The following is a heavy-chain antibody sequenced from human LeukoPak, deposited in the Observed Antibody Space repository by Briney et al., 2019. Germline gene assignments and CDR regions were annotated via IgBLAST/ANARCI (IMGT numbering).Heavy chain of an antibody. CDR3: AGAGGYSGY. J-gene: IGHJ4*02. CDR1: GFTVCTNH. CDR2: IYGGGST. D-gene: IGHD5-12*01. V-gene: IGHV3-66*01. Sequence: GGSLRLSCAVSGFTVCTNHITWVRQAPGKGLECVSVIYGGGSTYYADSVKGRFTISRDSSKNTVYLQMNSLRAEDTAVYYCAGAGGYSGYGSQGTLVTVSS.